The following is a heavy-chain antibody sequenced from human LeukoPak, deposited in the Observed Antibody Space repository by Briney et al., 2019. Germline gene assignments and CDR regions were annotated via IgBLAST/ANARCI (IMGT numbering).Heavy chain of an antibody. V-gene: IGHV1-69*13. Sequence: SVKVSCKASGGTFSNHAFSWVRQAPGQGLEWMGGIIPIDDSTNYEQKFQDRVMITADEATNIIYMELGSLKSEDTAEYYCARHSGHSSWYYGLDVWGQGTTVIVSS. CDR2: IIPIDDST. CDR3: ARHSGHSSWYYGLDV. CDR1: GGTFSNHA. J-gene: IGHJ6*02. D-gene: IGHD6-13*01.